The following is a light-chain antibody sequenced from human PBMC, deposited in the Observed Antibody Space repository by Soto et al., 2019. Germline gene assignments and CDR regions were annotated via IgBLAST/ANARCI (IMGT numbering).Light chain of an antibody. V-gene: IGKV3-20*01. CDR1: QSVSSSY. J-gene: IGKJ4*01. Sequence: EIELTQSPGTLSSSPGERATISCRASQSVSSSYLAWYQQKPGQAPRLLIYAASSRATGIPGRFSGSGSGTDFTLTISRLQPEDFAVYYCQQYGSSPLTFGGGTKVEIK. CDR3: QQYGSSPLT. CDR2: AAS.